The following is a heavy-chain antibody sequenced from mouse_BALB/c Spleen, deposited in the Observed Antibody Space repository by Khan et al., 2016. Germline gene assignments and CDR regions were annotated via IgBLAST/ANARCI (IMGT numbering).Heavy chain of an antibody. J-gene: IGHJ3*01. CDR1: GFSLTSYG. CDR2: IWSGGST. Sequence: QVQLKQSGPGLVQPSQSLSITCTVSGFSLTSYGVHWVRQSPGKGLEWLGVIWSGGSTDYNAAFISRLSISKDNSKSQVFFKMNSLQANDTAIYYCARNRSYYWLAYWGQGTLVTVSA. D-gene: IGHD1-1*01. V-gene: IGHV2-2*02. CDR3: ARNRSYYWLAY.